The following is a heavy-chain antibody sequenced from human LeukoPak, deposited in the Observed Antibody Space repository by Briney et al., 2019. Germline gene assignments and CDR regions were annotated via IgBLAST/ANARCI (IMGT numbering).Heavy chain of an antibody. V-gene: IGHV1-8*03. CDR3: AREISGSYILDY. Sequence: ASVKVSCKASGYTFTSYDINWVRQATGQGLEWMGWMNPNSGNTGYAQKFQGRVTITRNTSISTAYMELRSLRSDDTAVYYCAREISGSYILDYWGQGTLVTVSS. CDR1: GYTFTSYD. D-gene: IGHD1-26*01. J-gene: IGHJ4*02. CDR2: MNPNSGNT.